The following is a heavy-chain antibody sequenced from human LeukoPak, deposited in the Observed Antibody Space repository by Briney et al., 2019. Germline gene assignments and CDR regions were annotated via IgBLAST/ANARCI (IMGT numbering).Heavy chain of an antibody. CDR3: ARDQPGHYYGSGSYYIIDY. CDR2: IYTSGST. CDR1: GGSISSYY. Sequence: SETLSLTCTVSGGSISSYYWSWVRQPAGKGLEWIGRIYTSGSTNYNPSLKSRVTMSVDTSKSQFSLKLSSVTAADTAVYYCARDQPGHYYGSGSYYIIDYWGQGTLVTVSS. V-gene: IGHV4-4*07. J-gene: IGHJ4*02. D-gene: IGHD3-10*01.